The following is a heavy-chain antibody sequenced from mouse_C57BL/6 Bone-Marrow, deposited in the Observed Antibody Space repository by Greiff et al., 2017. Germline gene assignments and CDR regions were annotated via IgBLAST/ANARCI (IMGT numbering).Heavy chain of an antibody. J-gene: IGHJ3*01. CDR2: IDPSDSYT. V-gene: IGHV1-59*01. CDR1: GYTFTSYW. Sequence: QVQLQQPGAELVRPGTSVKLSCKASGYTFTSYWMHWVKQRPGQGLEWIGVIDPSDSYTNYNQKFKGKATLTVDTSSSTAYMQLSSLTSEDSAVYHCARGTGFPWFAYWGQGTLVTVSA. CDR3: ARGTGFPWFAY. D-gene: IGHD4-1*01.